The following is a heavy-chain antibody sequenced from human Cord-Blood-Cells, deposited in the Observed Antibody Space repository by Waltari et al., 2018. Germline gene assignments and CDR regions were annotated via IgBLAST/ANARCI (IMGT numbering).Heavy chain of an antibody. D-gene: IGHD6-13*01. CDR3: AAGDAFDI. CDR1: GGSFSGYY. Sequence: QVQLQQWGAGLLKPSETLSLTCAVYGGSFSGYYWSWIRQPPVKGLEWIGEINHSGSTNYNPSLKSRVTISVDTSKNQFSLKLSSVTAADTAVYYCAAGDAFDIWGQGTMVTVSS. V-gene: IGHV4-34*01. CDR2: INHSGST. J-gene: IGHJ3*02.